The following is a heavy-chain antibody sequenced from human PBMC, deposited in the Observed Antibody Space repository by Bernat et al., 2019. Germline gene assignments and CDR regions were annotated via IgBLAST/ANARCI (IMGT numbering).Heavy chain of an antibody. D-gene: IGHD6-19*01. V-gene: IGHV3-23*01. J-gene: IGHJ4*02. CDR2: ISGSGGST. CDR1: GFTFSSYA. Sequence: EVQLLESGGGLVQPGGSLRLSCAASGFTFSSYAMSWVRQAPGKGLEWVSAISGSGGSTYYADSVKGRFTISRDNSKNTLYLQMNSLRAEDTAVYYCAKEGSSGWDLSAGLDYWGQGTLVTVSS. CDR3: AKEGSSGWDLSAGLDY.